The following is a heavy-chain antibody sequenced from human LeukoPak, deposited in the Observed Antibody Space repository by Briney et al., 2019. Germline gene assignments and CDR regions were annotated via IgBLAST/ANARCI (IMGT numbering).Heavy chain of an antibody. CDR2: IYYSGST. CDR1: GGSISSYY. J-gene: IGHJ4*02. V-gene: IGHV4-59*01. Sequence: PSETLSLTCTVSGGSISSYYWSWIRQPPGKGLEWIGYIYYSGSTNYNPSLKSRVTISVDTSKNQFSLKLSSVTAADTAVYYCARGGYDFWSGYILDYWGQGTLVTVSS. CDR3: ARGGYDFWSGYILDY. D-gene: IGHD3-3*01.